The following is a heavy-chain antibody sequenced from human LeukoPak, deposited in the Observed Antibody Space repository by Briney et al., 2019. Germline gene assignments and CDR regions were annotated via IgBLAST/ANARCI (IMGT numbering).Heavy chain of an antibody. Sequence: GGSLRLSCAASGFTFSNYAMTWVRQAPGKGLEWVSAISGSGGSTYYADSVKGRFTISRDNSKNTLYLQMNSLRAEDTAVYYCAKPSGGYGSSGYYFDYWGQGTLVTVSS. V-gene: IGHV3-23*01. CDR2: ISGSGGST. CDR1: GFTFSNYA. J-gene: IGHJ4*02. CDR3: AKPSGGYGSSGYYFDY. D-gene: IGHD3-22*01.